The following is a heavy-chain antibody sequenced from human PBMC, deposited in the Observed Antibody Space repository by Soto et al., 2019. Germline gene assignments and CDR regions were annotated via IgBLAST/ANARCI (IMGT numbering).Heavy chain of an antibody. CDR1: GGSFSGYY. CDR3: ARGRHIVVVTAIRFDY. Sequence: QVQLQQWGAGLLKPSETLSLTCAVYGGSFSGYYWSWIRQPPGKGLEWIGEINHSGSTNYNPSLKSRLTISVDPSKNQFYLKLSSVTAADTAVYYCARGRHIVVVTAIRFDYWGQGTLVTVSS. CDR2: INHSGST. D-gene: IGHD2-21*02. J-gene: IGHJ4*02. V-gene: IGHV4-34*01.